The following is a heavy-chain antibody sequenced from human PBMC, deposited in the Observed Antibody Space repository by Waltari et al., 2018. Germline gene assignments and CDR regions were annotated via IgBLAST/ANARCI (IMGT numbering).Heavy chain of an antibody. CDR1: GFNVSTYY. CDR3: ARDYQYANDC. J-gene: IGHJ4*02. CDR2: IYTGGSA. V-gene: IGHV3-66*01. Sequence: DVQLVESGGRLVQPGGSLSLSCAASGFNVSTYYINWVRQSPGKGLEWVSVIYTGGSAYHADSVKGRFTVSRDISKNTLYLHMDSLRADDTAVYYCARDYQYANDCWGQGTLDTVSS.